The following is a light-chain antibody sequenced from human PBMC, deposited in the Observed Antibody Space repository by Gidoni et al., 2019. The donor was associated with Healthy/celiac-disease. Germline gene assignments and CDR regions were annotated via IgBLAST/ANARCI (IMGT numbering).Light chain of an antibody. Sequence: DIHMTQSPSSLSASVGDRVTITCRASQSISSYLNWYQHKPGKAPKLLIYAASSLESGVPSRFSGSGSGTDFTLTISSLQPEDFATYSCQQRYTTPRTFGQGTKVEIK. CDR1: QSISSY. V-gene: IGKV1-39*01. CDR2: AAS. J-gene: IGKJ1*01. CDR3: QQRYTTPRT.